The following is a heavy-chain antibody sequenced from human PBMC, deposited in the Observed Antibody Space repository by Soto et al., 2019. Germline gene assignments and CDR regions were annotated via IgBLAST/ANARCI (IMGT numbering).Heavy chain of an antibody. CDR3: AKTRQAPVGTHFFDL. Sequence: GGSLRLSCAASGFTFGTYAMNWVRQAPGKGLEWVSGISGSGGNTYYTDSVKGRFTISRDNSKNTLFLQMRFLRVEDTAVYYCAKTRQAPVGTHFFDLWGQGTQVTVS. CDR1: GFTFGTYA. J-gene: IGHJ4*02. V-gene: IGHV3-23*01. CDR2: ISGSGGNT.